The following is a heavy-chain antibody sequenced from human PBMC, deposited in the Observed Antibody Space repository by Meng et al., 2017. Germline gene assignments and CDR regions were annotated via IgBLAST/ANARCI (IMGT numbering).Heavy chain of an antibody. D-gene: IGHD3-16*01. Sequence: QVQLVQRGAEVKKPGSLVKVSCKAYGGTFSSYAISWVRQAPGQGLEWMGGIIPIFGTANYAQKFQGRVTITTDESTSTAYMELSSLRSDDTAVYYCARSERYVLGFDYWGQGTLVTVSS. CDR1: GGTFSSYA. CDR2: IIPIFGTA. CDR3: ARSERYVLGFDY. J-gene: IGHJ4*02. V-gene: IGHV1-69*05.